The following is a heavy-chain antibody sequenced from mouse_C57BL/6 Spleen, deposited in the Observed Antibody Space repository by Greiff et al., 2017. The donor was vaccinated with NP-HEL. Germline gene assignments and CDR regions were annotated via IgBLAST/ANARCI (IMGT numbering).Heavy chain of an antibody. Sequence: EVQLVESGGGLVKPGGSLKLSCAASGFTFSSYAMSWVRQTPETRLEWVATISDGGSYTYYPDNVKGRFTISRDNAKNNLYQQMGHLKSAVTAMYYCERDDGYCSMDNWGQGTSVTGSS. CDR1: GFTFSSYA. CDR2: ISDGGSYT. D-gene: IGHD2-3*01. CDR3: ERDDGYCSMDN. V-gene: IGHV5-4*01. J-gene: IGHJ4*01.